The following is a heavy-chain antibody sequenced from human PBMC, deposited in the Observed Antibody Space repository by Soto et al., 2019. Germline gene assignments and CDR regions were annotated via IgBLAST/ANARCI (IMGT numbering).Heavy chain of an antibody. Sequence: SETLSLTCTVSGASISGGTYYWTWIRQAPGKGLEWVGHIYYTGSTNYNPALNDRVTISVDTSKNHFSLQLTSVAAADTAVYYCARGAGFSYASTWFDIWGQGTPVTVSS. J-gene: IGHJ5*02. CDR1: GASISGGTYY. CDR2: IYYTGST. CDR3: ARGAGFSYASTWFDI. D-gene: IGHD5-18*01. V-gene: IGHV4-61*03.